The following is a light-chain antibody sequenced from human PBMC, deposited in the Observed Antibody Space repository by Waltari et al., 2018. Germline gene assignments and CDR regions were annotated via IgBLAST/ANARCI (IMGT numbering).Light chain of an antibody. CDR1: SSDVGNYDL. J-gene: IGLJ1*01. V-gene: IGLV2-23*02. CDR2: EVT. Sequence: QSGLTQPASVSGSPGQSITMSCPGTSSDVGNYDLVSWSKQYPGKAPKLMVYEVTRRPSGVSDRFSGSKSGNTSSLTIYGLQSEDEADYYCCSYAGLGIYVFGTGTKVTVL. CDR3: CSYAGLGIYV.